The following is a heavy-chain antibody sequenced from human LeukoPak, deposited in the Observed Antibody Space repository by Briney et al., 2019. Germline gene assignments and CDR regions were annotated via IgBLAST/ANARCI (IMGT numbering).Heavy chain of an antibody. CDR2: INHSGST. Sequence: PSETLSLTCTVSGDSISSGDHYWSWIRQPPGKGLEWIGEINHSGSTNYNPSLKSRVTISVDTSKNQFSLKLSSVTAADTAVYYCARDKYGGNSGIDYWGQGTLVTVSS. D-gene: IGHD4-23*01. CDR1: GDSISSGDHY. V-gene: IGHV4-39*07. J-gene: IGHJ4*02. CDR3: ARDKYGGNSGIDY.